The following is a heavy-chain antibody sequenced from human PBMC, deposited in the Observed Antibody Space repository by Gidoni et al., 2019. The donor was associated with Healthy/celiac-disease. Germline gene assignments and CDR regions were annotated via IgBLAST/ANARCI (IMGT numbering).Heavy chain of an antibody. D-gene: IGHD3-10*01. CDR1: GSTLGSYA. CDR3: AKDGHYGSGSYSDY. CDR2: ISGSGGST. Sequence: VRLLEPGGGLVQPGGSLRLPCAASGSTLGSYAMSWVRQAPGKGLEWVSAISGSGGSTYYADSVKGRFTISRDNSKNTLYLQMNSLRAEDTAVYYCAKDGHYGSGSYSDYWGQGTLVTVSS. V-gene: IGHV3-23*01. J-gene: IGHJ4*02.